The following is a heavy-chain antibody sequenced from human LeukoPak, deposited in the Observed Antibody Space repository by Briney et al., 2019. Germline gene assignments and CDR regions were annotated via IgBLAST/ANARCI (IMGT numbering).Heavy chain of an antibody. CDR1: GFIFINAW. Sequence: GGSLRLSCAASGFIFINAWMNWVRQTPGKGLEWVGHIRSKTDGGATDYAAPVKGRFTISRDDSKNTVYLQMNSLKTEDTAVYYCTTTPTMYYDFWSAYNDYWGQGTLVTVYS. J-gene: IGHJ4*02. V-gene: IGHV3-15*07. D-gene: IGHD3-3*01. CDR2: IRSKTDGGAT. CDR3: TTTPTMYYDFWSAYNDY.